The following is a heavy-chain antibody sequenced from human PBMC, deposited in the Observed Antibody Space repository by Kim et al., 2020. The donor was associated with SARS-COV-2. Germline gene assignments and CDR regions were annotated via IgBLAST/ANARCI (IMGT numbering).Heavy chain of an antibody. V-gene: IGHV3-30*18. CDR3: AKDRLLLWFGALLYLDY. CDR1: GFTFSSYG. CDR2: ISYDGSNK. Sequence: GGSLRLSCAASGFTFSSYGMHWVRQAPGKGLEWVAVISYDGSNKYYADSVKGRFTLSRDNSKNTLYLQMHSLRAEDTAVYYCAKDRLLLWFGALLYLDYW. D-gene: IGHD3-10*01. J-gene: IGHJ4*01.